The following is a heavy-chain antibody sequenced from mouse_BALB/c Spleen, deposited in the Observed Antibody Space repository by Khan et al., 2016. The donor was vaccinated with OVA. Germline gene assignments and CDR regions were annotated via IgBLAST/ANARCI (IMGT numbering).Heavy chain of an antibody. CDR1: GYTFTSYT. J-gene: IGHJ3*01. CDR2: INPSNGYT. V-gene: IGHV1-4*01. CDR3: VRDGAYHRNDGCVAY. D-gene: IGHD2-14*01. Sequence: QVQLKQSGAELARPGASVKMSCKASGYTFTSYTIHWIKLRPGQGLEWIGFINPSNGYTNYNQKFKDKATLTADKSSTTVYMQLSSLTSDDSAVYNCVRDGAYHRNDGCVAYGGQGTLVTVSA.